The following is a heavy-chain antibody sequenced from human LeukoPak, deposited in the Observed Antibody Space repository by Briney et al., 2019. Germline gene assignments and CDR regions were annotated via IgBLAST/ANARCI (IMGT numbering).Heavy chain of an antibody. V-gene: IGHV4-59*01. CDR3: AMKGSSGYYYYVV. Sequence: SETLSLTCTVSGGSISSYYWNWIRQPPGKGLEWIGYIYYSGSTNYNPSLKSRVTISVDTSKNQFSLKLSSVTAADTAVYYCAMKGSSGYYYYVVWGQGTLVTVSS. J-gene: IGHJ4*02. CDR2: IYYSGST. CDR1: GGSISSYY. D-gene: IGHD3-22*01.